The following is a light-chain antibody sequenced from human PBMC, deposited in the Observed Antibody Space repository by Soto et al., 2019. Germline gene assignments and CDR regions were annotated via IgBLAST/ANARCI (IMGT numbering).Light chain of an antibody. J-gene: IGLJ3*02. V-gene: IGLV1-40*01. CDR1: SSNIGAGFD. CDR2: GNN. CDR3: QSYDRLSGWV. Sequence: QAVVTQPPSVSGAPGQRVTISCAGSSSNIGAGFDVHWYQQLPGTAPKLLIYGNNNRPSGVPDRLSGSKSGTSASLAITGLQAEDEADYYCQSYDRLSGWVFGGGTKVTVL.